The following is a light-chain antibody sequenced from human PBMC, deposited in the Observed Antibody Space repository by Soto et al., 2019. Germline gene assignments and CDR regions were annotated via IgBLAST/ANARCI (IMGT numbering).Light chain of an antibody. J-gene: IGKJ2*01. Sequence: EIVMTQSPATLSVSPGERATLSCRASQSVSSNLAWYQQKPGQAPRLLINGASTRATGIPARFSGSGSGTEFTRTISSLQSEDFAVYYGQQYNNWPYPFGQGTELEIK. V-gene: IGKV3-15*01. CDR1: QSVSSN. CDR3: QQYNNWPYP. CDR2: GAS.